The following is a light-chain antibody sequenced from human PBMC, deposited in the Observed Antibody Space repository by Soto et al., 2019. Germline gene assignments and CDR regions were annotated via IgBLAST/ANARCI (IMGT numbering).Light chain of an antibody. CDR2: EVN. V-gene: IGLV2-8*01. CDR1: SSDVGGFNY. Sequence: HSALTQPPSASGSPGQSVTISCSGTSSDVGGFNYVSWYQQHPGRAPKVLIYEVNKRPSGVPDRFSGSKSGSTASLTVSGLQAEDEAEYYCSSYAVTNIFVFGTGTKV. CDR3: SSYAVTNIFV. J-gene: IGLJ1*01.